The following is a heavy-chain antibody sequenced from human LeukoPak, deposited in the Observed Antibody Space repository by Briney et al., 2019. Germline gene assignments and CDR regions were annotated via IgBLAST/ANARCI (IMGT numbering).Heavy chain of an antibody. J-gene: IGHJ4*02. CDR2: INHSGST. CDR3: ARAKHGILRYFDY. V-gene: IGHV4-34*01. Sequence: SETLSLTCAVYGGSFSGYYWSWIRQPPGEGLEWIGEINHSGSTNYNPSLKSRVTISVDTSKNQFSLKLSSVTAADTAVYYCARAKHGILRYFDYWGQGTLVTVSS. CDR1: GGSFSGYY. D-gene: IGHD1-14*01.